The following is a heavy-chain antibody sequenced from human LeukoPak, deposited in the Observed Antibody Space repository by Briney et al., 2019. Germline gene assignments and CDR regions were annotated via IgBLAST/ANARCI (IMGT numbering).Heavy chain of an antibody. CDR3: ARGAPRNYDFWSGPFDY. Sequence: PGGSLRLSCAASGFTFSDYARHWVRQAPGKGLEWVAVISYDGSNECYADSVKGRFTISRDNSKNTLYLQMNSLRGEDTAVYYCARGAPRNYDFWSGPFDYWGQGSLVTVSS. CDR2: ISYDGSNE. V-gene: IGHV3-30-3*01. D-gene: IGHD3-3*01. CDR1: GFTFSDYA. J-gene: IGHJ4*02.